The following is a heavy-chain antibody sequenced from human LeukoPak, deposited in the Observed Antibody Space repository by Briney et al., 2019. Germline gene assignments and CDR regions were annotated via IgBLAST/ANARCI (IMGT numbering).Heavy chain of an antibody. CDR3: ARGRNVDTSMVNDY. CDR2: IRYDGSNR. CDR1: GFTFNSYG. D-gene: IGHD5-18*01. J-gene: IGHJ4*02. Sequence: GGSLRLSCAASGFTFNSYGMHWVRQAPGKGLEWVAFIRYDGSNRYYADSVKGRFTISRDNSKNTVYVQMNSLRAEDTAVYFCARGRNVDTSMVNDYWGQGTLVTVSS. V-gene: IGHV3-30*02.